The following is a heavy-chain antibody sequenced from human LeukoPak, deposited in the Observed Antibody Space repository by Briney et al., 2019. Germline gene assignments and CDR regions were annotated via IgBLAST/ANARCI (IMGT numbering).Heavy chain of an antibody. V-gene: IGHV3-15*01. CDR3: TTTVTTYYYYGMDV. CDR1: GFTLSNAW. D-gene: IGHD4-17*01. CDR2: IKSKTDGGTT. Sequence: PGGSLRLSCAASGFTLSNAWMSWVRQAPGKGLEWVGRIKSKTDGGTTDYAAPVKGRFTISRDDSKNTLYLQMNSLKTEDTAVYYCTTTVTTYYYYGMDVWGQGTTVTVSS. J-gene: IGHJ6*02.